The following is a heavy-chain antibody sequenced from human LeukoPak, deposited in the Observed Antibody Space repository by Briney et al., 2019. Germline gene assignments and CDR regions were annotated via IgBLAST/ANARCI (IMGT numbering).Heavy chain of an antibody. D-gene: IGHD6-19*01. CDR3: ASYTGGGYSSGWY. CDR2: IYYSGST. CDR1: GGSISSSSYY. J-gene: IGHJ4*02. Sequence: PSETLSLTCTVSGGSISSSSYYWGWIRQPPGKGLEWIGSIYYSGSTYYNPSLKSRVTISVDTSKNQFSLKLSSVTAADTAVYYCASYTGGGYSSGWYWSQGTLVTVSS. V-gene: IGHV4-39*01.